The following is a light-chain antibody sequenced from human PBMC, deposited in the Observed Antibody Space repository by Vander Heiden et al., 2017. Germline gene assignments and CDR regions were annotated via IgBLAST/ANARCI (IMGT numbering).Light chain of an antibody. V-gene: IGKV1-39*01. CDR3: QQSDSTPQT. Sequence: DIQMTQFPSSLSASVGDRVTITCRASQSISSYLNWYQQKPGKAPKLLIYAASSLQSGVPSRFSGSGSGTDFTLTISRLQPEDFATYYCQQSDSTPQTFGHGTKVDIK. J-gene: IGKJ3*01. CDR1: QSISSY. CDR2: AAS.